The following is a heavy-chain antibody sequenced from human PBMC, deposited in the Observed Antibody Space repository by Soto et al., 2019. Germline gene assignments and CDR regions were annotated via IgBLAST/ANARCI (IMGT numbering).Heavy chain of an antibody. CDR1: GFTVSSNY. CDR3: AREMYSSTYVFYWFDP. Sequence: EVQLVETGGGLIQPGGSLRLSCAASGFTVSSNYMSWVRQAPGKGLEWVSVIYSGGSTYYADSVKGRFTISRDNSKNTLYLQMNSLRAEDTAVYYCAREMYSSTYVFYWFDPWGQGTLVTVSS. D-gene: IGHD6-13*01. CDR2: IYSGGST. J-gene: IGHJ5*02. V-gene: IGHV3-53*02.